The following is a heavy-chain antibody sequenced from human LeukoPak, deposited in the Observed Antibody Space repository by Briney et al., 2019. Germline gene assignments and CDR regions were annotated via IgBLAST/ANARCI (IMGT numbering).Heavy chain of an antibody. CDR2: ISTDGGGT. D-gene: IGHD3-10*01. CDR3: ARYGSGSYYHY. Sequence: GGSLRLSCAASGFTFSDYAMHWVRQAPGKGLEYVSAISTDGGGTYYVNSVKGRFAISRDNSKNTLYLQMGSLRAEDMAVYYCARYGSGSYYHYWGQGTLVTVSS. V-gene: IGHV3-64*01. CDR1: GFTFSDYA. J-gene: IGHJ4*02.